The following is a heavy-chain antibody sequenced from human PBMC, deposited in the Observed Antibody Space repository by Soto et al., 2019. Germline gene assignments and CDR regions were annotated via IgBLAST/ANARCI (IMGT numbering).Heavy chain of an antibody. CDR2: ISAYNGNT. Sequence: QVQLVQSGAEVKKPGASVKVSCKASGYTFTSYGISCVRQAPGQGLEWMGWISAYNGNTNYAQKLQGRVTMTTDTSTSTDYMELRSLRSDDTAVYYCARSGGLTMFGVVIGRNYYMDVWGKGTTVTVSS. CDR3: ARSGGLTMFGVVIGRNYYMDV. V-gene: IGHV1-18*01. CDR1: GYTFTSYG. D-gene: IGHD3-3*01. J-gene: IGHJ6*03.